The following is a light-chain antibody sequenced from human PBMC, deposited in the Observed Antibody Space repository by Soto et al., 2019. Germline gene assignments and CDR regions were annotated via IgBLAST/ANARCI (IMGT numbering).Light chain of an antibody. V-gene: IGKV3-20*01. CDR3: QQDRISPPYT. J-gene: IGKJ2*01. CDR2: GAF. CDR1: QSVSSSY. Sequence: EIVLTQSPGTLSLSPGERATLSCRASQSVSSSYLAWYQQKPGQAPRLLIYGAFSRATGIPDRFSGSGSRKDFTLTISRLEPEDFAVYYCQQDRISPPYTFGKGTKLEIK.